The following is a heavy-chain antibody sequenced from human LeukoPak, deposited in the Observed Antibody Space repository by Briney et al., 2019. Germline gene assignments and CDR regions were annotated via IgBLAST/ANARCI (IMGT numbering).Heavy chain of an antibody. CDR3: ARALRQPGYFQH. V-gene: IGHV4-34*01. D-gene: IGHD1-14*01. J-gene: IGHJ1*01. CDR2: INHSGST. Sequence: SETLSLTCAVYGGFFSGYYWSWIRQPPGKGLAWIGEINHSGSTNYNPSLKSRVTISVDTSKNQFSLKLSSVTAADTAVYYCARALRQPGYFQHWGQGTLVTVSS. CDR1: GGFFSGYY.